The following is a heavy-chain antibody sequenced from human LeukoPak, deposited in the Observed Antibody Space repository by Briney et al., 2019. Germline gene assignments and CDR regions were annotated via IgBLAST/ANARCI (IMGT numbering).Heavy chain of an antibody. CDR1: GFTVSSNY. V-gene: IGHV3-66*01. CDR3: ASRGYSGYDYIDY. D-gene: IGHD5-12*01. Sequence: GGSLRLSCAASGFTVSSNYMSWVRQAPGKGLEWVSVIYSGGSTYYADSVKGRFTISRDNSKNTLYLQMNSLRAEDTAVYYCASRGYSGYDYIDYWGQGTLVTVSS. CDR2: IYSGGST. J-gene: IGHJ4*02.